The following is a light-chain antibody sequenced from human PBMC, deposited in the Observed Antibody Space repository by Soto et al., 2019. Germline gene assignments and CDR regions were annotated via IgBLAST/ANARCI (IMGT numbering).Light chain of an antibody. Sequence: VLTQPPSVSGAPGQRVTISCTGSSSNIGAGYDVHWYQQLPGTAPKLLIYGNSNRPSGVPDRFSGSKSGTSASLAITGLQAEDEADYYCQSYDSSLSGSVVFGGGTKATVL. V-gene: IGLV1-40*01. J-gene: IGLJ2*01. CDR2: GNS. CDR1: SSNIGAGYD. CDR3: QSYDSSLSGSVV.